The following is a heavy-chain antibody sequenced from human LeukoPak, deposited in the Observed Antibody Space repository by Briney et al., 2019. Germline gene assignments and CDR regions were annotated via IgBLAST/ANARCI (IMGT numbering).Heavy chain of an antibody. Sequence: GGSLRLSCTAAGFSFSTYSMNWVRQAPGKGLEWVSYIVGSSSNIYYADSVKGRFTISRDNAKNSLYLQMDSLGAEDTAVYYCATDSPETAAFDYWGQGTLVTVSS. CDR2: IVGSSSNI. CDR1: GFSFSTYS. CDR3: ATDSPETAAFDY. J-gene: IGHJ4*02. D-gene: IGHD1-1*01. V-gene: IGHV3-48*04.